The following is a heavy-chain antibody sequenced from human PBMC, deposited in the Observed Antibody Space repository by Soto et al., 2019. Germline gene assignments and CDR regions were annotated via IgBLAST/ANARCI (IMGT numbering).Heavy chain of an antibody. CDR1: GSCIRDYY. Sequence: SDTLSLTCTASGSCIRDYYWSWIRQSPGKGLEWMGYFSHTGGTNYNPSLNSRLTLSANTSKKQLSLRLKSTTAADTAVYYCARGTDWDRGVFDYWGQGTPVTVSS. CDR3: ARGTDWDRGVFDY. J-gene: IGHJ4*02. V-gene: IGHV4-59*13. CDR2: FSHTGGT. D-gene: IGHD1-26*01.